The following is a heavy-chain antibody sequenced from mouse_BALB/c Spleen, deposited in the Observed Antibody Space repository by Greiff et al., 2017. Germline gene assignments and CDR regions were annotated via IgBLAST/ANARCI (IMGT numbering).Heavy chain of an antibody. CDR2: ISSGGST. J-gene: IGHJ4*01. CDR3: ARGGGKNAMDY. Sequence: EVQRVESGGGLVKPGGSLKLSCAASGFTFSSYAMSWVRQTPEKRLEWVASISSGGSTYYPDSVKGRFTISRDNARNILYLQMSSLRSEDTAMYYCARGGGKNAMDYWGQGTSVTVSS. CDR1: GFTFSSYA. D-gene: IGHD2-1*01. V-gene: IGHV5-6-5*01.